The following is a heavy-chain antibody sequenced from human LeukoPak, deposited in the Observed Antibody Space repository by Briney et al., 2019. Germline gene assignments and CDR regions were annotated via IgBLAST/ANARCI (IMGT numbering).Heavy chain of an antibody. Sequence: GSPRLSRAASEFTFSSYNMKWVCQAPGKGLGWVSYISSSSSTIYYADSVKGRFTISRDNAENTLYLQMNSLRAEDTAVYYCARYPGRSNACYYWGQGTLVTVSS. CDR3: ARYPGRSNACYY. V-gene: IGHV3-48*04. J-gene: IGHJ4*01. CDR1: EFTFSSYN. CDR2: ISSSSSTI. D-gene: IGHD2-8*01.